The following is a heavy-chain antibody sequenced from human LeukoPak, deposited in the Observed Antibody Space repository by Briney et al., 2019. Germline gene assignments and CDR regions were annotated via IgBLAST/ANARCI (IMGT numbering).Heavy chain of an antibody. CDR1: GFTFSDHY. D-gene: IGHD2-2*02. J-gene: IGHJ6*04. CDR3: ARGYCSDTRCYTTSRKDMDV. Sequence: GGSLRLSCAASGFTFSDHYMDWVRQAPGKGLEWVGRTRNKANSYTTEYAASVEGRFTISRDDSKNSLYLQMNGLKTEDTAVYYCARGYCSDTRCYTTSRKDMDVWGKGTTVTVSS. V-gene: IGHV3-72*01. CDR2: TRNKANSYTT.